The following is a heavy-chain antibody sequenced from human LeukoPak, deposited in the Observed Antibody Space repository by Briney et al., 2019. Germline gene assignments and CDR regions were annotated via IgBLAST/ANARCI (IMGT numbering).Heavy chain of an antibody. CDR3: ARAAAAAGSVDY. Sequence: ASVKVSCKASGYTFTSYDINWVRQATGQGLEWMGWMNPNSGNTGYAQKFQGRVTITRNTSISTAYMELSSLRSEDTAVYYCARAAAAAGSVDYWGQGTLVTVSS. CDR1: GYTFTSYD. D-gene: IGHD6-13*01. V-gene: IGHV1-8*03. J-gene: IGHJ4*02. CDR2: MNPNSGNT.